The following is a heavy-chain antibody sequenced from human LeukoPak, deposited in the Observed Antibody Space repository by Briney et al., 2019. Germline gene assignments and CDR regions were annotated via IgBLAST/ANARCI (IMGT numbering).Heavy chain of an antibody. CDR3: ARSIGLTGGGVDV. CDR1: GFTFSSYG. Sequence: GGPLRLSCAASGFTFSSYGMNWVRQAPGKGLEWVSYITNGGSTIHHADSVKGRFTISRDNAKKTLYLQMNSLRAEDTAVYYCARSIGLTGGGVDVWGQGTTVTVSS. D-gene: IGHD3-9*01. V-gene: IGHV3-48*04. J-gene: IGHJ6*02. CDR2: ITNGGSTI.